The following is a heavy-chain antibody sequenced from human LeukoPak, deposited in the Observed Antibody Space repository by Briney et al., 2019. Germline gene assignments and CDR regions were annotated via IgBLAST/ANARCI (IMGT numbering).Heavy chain of an antibody. CDR2: IYYSGST. D-gene: IGHD3-22*01. CDR1: GGSISSGDYY. Sequence: SETLSLTCTVSGGSISSGDYYWSWIRQPPGKGLEWIGYIYYSGSTYYNPSLKSRVTISVDTSKNQFSLKLSPVTAADTAVYYCARDRGTYYYDSSGGIFDYWGQGTLVTVSS. V-gene: IGHV4-30-4*08. CDR3: ARDRGTYYYDSSGGIFDY. J-gene: IGHJ4*02.